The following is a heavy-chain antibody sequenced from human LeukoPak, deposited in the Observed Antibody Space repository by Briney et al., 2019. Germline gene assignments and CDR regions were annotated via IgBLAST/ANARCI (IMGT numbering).Heavy chain of an antibody. D-gene: IGHD5-18*01. J-gene: IGHJ4*02. CDR3: ARDPEVDTAMVTLGD. CDR1: GFTFSSHW. V-gene: IGHV3-74*01. Sequence: GGSLRLSCAASGFTFSSHWIHWVRQAPGKGLVWVSGINRDGSSTSYADSVKGRFTISRDNSKNTLYLQMNSLRAEDTAVYYCARDPEVDTAMVTLGDWGQGTLVTVSS. CDR2: INRDGSST.